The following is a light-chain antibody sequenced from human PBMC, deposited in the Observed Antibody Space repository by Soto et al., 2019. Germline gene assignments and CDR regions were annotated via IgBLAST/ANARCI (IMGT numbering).Light chain of an antibody. CDR3: SSYTTSNTRQIV. Sequence: QSVLTQPASVSGSPGQSITISCTGTSSDVGGYNYVSWYQQHPGKAPKFMIYDVSNRPSGVSNRFSGSKSGNTASLTISGLQAEDEPEYYCSSYTTSNTRQIVFGTGTKVTVL. CDR1: SSDVGGYNY. CDR2: DVS. V-gene: IGLV2-14*01. J-gene: IGLJ1*01.